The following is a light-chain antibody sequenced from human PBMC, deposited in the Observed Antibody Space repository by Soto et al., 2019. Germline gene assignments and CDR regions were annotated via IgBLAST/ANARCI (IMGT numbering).Light chain of an antibody. V-gene: IGKV1-39*01. CDR3: QQSYSTPIT. Sequence: DIQRPPSPSSLPPSVGDSVTXPCRAXQSISSYLNWYQQKPGKAPKLLIYAASSLQSGVPSRFSGSGSGTDFILSISSLQPEDFATYYCQQSYSTPITFGQGTRLEIK. J-gene: IGKJ5*01. CDR2: AAS. CDR1: QSISSY.